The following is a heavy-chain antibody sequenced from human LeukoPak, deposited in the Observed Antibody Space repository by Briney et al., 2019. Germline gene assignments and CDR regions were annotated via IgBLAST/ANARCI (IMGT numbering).Heavy chain of an antibody. D-gene: IGHD2-15*01. V-gene: IGHV1-2*04. CDR3: ARSSLSADCSGGSCYSESGDY. CDR2: INPNSGGT. J-gene: IGHJ4*02. CDR1: GYTFTGYY. Sequence: ASVKVSCKASGYTFTGYYMHWVRQAPGQGLEWMGWINPNSGGTNYAQKFQGWVTMTRDTSISTAYMELSRLRSDDTAVYYCARSSLSADCSGGSCYSESGDYWGQGTLVTVSS.